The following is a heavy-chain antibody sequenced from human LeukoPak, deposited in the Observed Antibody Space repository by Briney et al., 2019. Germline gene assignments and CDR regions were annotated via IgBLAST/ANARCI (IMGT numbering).Heavy chain of an antibody. D-gene: IGHD4-17*01. J-gene: IGHJ4*02. Sequence: SETLSLTCAVYGGSFSGYYWSWIRQPPGKGLEWIGEINHSGSTNYNPSLKSRVTISVDTAKNQFSLKLSSVPAADTAVYYCASSGDYPFDYWGQGTLVTVSS. V-gene: IGHV4-34*01. CDR1: GGSFSGYY. CDR3: ASSGDYPFDY. CDR2: INHSGST.